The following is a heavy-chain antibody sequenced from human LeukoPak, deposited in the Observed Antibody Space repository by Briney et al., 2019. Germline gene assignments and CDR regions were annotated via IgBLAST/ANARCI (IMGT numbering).Heavy chain of an antibody. D-gene: IGHD3-3*01. CDR2: IHASGST. CDR1: GGSISCYY. CDR3: AREPSPIFGVVTPFDP. V-gene: IGHV4-4*07. J-gene: IGHJ5*02. Sequence: PSGTLSLTCTVSGGSISCYYLSWIRQPAGKGLEWVGRIHASGSTNYNTSLKSRVTMPVDTSKNQFSLKLSSVTAADTAVYYCAREPSPIFGVVTPFDPWGQGTLVTVSS.